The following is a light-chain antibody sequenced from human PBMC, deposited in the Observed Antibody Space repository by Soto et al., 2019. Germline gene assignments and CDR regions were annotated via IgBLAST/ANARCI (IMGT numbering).Light chain of an antibody. CDR3: QQRSNWPWT. Sequence: DIVLSQSLDTLSLSPGERATLSCRASQSVSSSYLAWYQQKPGQAPRLLIYDASNRATGIPARFSGSGSGTDFTLTISSLEPEDFAVYYCQQRSNWPWTFGQGTKVDI. CDR1: QSVSSSY. J-gene: IGKJ1*01. V-gene: IGKV3-11*01. CDR2: DAS.